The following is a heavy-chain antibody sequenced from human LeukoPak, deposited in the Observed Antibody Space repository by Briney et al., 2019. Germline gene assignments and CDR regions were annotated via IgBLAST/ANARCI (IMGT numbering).Heavy chain of an antibody. D-gene: IGHD3-10*01. Sequence: ASVKVSCKASGCTFTSYYMHWVRQAPGQGLEWMGIINPSGGSTSYAQKFQGRVTMTRDTSTSTVYMELSSLRSEDTAVYYCARAPYGSGSYYTTTFDPWGQGTLVTVSS. J-gene: IGHJ5*02. CDR2: INPSGGST. CDR1: GCTFTSYY. V-gene: IGHV1-46*01. CDR3: ARAPYGSGSYYTTTFDP.